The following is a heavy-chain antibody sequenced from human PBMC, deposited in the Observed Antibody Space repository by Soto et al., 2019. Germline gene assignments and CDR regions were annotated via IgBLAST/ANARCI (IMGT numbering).Heavy chain of an antibody. V-gene: IGHV3-30*18. CDR2: ISYDGSKK. CDR1: GFTFSNYG. J-gene: IGHJ1*01. D-gene: IGHD2-8*01. CDR3: AKRENGVTY. Sequence: GGSLRLSCAASGFTFSNYGIHWVRQAPGKGLEWVALISYDGSKKYYADSVKGRFTISRDNSKNTLYLQMNSLRAEDTALYYCAKRENGVTYWGLGTLVTVSS.